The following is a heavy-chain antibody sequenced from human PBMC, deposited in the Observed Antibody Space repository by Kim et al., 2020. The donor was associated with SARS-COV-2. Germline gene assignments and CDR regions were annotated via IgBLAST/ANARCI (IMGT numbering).Heavy chain of an antibody. V-gene: IGHV3-48*03. CDR2: ISSSGSTI. D-gene: IGHD4-17*01. CDR1: GFTFSSYE. CDR3: ARDRATTVTTRSLGGFDP. Sequence: GGSLRLSCAASGFTFSSYEMNWVRQAPGKGLEWVSYISSSGSTIYYADSVKGRFSISRDNAKNSLYLQMNSLRAEDTAVYYCARDRATTVTTRSLGGFDPWGQGTLVTVSS. J-gene: IGHJ5*02.